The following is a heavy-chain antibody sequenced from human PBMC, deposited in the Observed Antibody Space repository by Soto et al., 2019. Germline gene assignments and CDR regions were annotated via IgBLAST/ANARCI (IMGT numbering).Heavy chain of an antibody. D-gene: IGHD3-3*01. V-gene: IGHV2-5*02. Sequence: QITLKESGPPLVKPTQTLTLTCTFSGFSLSTSGVGVGWIRQPPGKALEWLALIYWDDDKRYSPSLKSRLTISKDTSKSQVVLTITSMDPVDTATYYCAHSWGCGYYWWYFYLWGRGTLVTFSS. CDR1: GFSLSTSGVG. J-gene: IGHJ2*01. CDR3: AHSWGCGYYWWYFYL. CDR2: IYWDDDK.